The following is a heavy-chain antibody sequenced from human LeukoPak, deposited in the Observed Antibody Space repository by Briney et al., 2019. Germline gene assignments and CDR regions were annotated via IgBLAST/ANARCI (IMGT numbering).Heavy chain of an antibody. CDR2: IYYSGNT. J-gene: IGHJ4*02. V-gene: IGHV4-39*01. D-gene: IGHD4-17*01. CDR3: ARHATVTSFTFAH. CDR1: GGSISSSSYG. Sequence: SETLSLTCTVFGGSISSSSYGWGWLRQPPGKGLEWIGSIYYSGNTYYNPSLKSPVTISVDTSKNQFSLELNSVTAADTAVYYCARHATVTSFTFAHWGQGTLVTVSS.